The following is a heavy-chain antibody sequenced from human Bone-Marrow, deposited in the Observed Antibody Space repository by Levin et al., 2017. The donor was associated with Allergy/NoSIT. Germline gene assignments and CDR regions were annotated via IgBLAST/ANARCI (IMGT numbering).Heavy chain of an antibody. D-gene: IGHD3-22*01. CDR2: INPNSGAT. V-gene: IGHV1-2*02. CDR3: ARGHYYDSSGYLDV. Sequence: ASVKVSCKASGYTFTGYYMHWVRQAPGQGLEWMGWINPNSGATNHAQKFQGRVTMTRDTSISTAYMELSRLRSDDTAVYFCARGHYYDSSGYLDVWGQGTTVTVSS. J-gene: IGHJ6*02. CDR1: GYTFTGYY.